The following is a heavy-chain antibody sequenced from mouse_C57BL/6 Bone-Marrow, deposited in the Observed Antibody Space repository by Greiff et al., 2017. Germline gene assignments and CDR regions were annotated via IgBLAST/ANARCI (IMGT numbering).Heavy chain of an antibody. CDR1: GYAFSSSW. V-gene: IGHV1-82*01. J-gene: IGHJ2*01. CDR3: ARFGNGDY. D-gene: IGHD2-1*01. Sequence: QVQLQQSGPELVKPGASVKISCKASGYAFSSSWMNWVKQRPGKGLEWIGRIYPGDGDTNYNGKFKGKATLTADKSSSTAYMQLSSLTSEDSAVYFCARFGNGDYGGQGTTLTVSS. CDR2: IYPGDGDT.